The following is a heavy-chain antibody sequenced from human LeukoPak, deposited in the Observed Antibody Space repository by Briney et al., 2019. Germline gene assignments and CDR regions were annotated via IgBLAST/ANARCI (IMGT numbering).Heavy chain of an antibody. CDR2: MNPNSGNT. D-gene: IGHD2-15*01. Sequence: ASVKVSCKASGYTFTSYDINWVRQATGQGLEWMGWMNPNSGNTGYAQKFQGRVTMTRNTSISTAYMELSSLRSEDTAAYYCARGPYCSGGSCYPLRYYYYMDVWGKGTTVTVSS. J-gene: IGHJ6*03. CDR3: ARGPYCSGGSCYPLRYYYYMDV. V-gene: IGHV1-8*01. CDR1: GYTFTSYD.